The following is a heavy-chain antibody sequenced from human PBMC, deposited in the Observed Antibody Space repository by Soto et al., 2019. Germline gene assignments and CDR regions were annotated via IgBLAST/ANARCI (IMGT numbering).Heavy chain of an antibody. CDR1: GGSISSYY. CDR3: ARSIGSSWETNWFDP. Sequence: TLSLTCTVSGGSISSYYWSWIRQPPGKGLEWIGYIYYSGSTNYNPSLKSRVTISVDTSKNQFSLKLSSVTAADTAVYYCARSIGSSWETNWFDPWGQGTLVTXSS. D-gene: IGHD6-13*01. J-gene: IGHJ5*02. CDR2: IYYSGST. V-gene: IGHV4-59*08.